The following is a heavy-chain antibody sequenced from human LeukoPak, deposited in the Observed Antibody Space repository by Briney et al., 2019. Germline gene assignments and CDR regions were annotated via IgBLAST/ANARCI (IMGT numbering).Heavy chain of an antibody. CDR3: ARARASGRSGFDY. J-gene: IGHJ4*02. CDR2: ISSSSSTI. CDR1: GLTVSRYS. Sequence: PGGSLRLSCVASGLTVSRYSMNWVRQAPGKGLEWVSYISSSSSTIYYADSVKGRFPISRDNAKNSLDLQMNSLRDEDTAVYYCARARASGRSGFDYWGQGTLVTVSS. D-gene: IGHD2-15*01. V-gene: IGHV3-48*02.